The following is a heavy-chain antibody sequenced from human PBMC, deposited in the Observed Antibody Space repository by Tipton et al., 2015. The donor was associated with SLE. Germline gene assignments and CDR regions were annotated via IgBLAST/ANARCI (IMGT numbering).Heavy chain of an antibody. V-gene: IGHV3-21*01. Sequence: SLRLSCPASGFTFGDYAMSWFRQAPGKGLEWVSSISSTSNHISYADSVKGRFTISRDNAKNSLYLQMNSLRAEDTAVYYCARDPNSSGFYYFDYWDQGTLVTVSS. J-gene: IGHJ4*02. CDR3: ARDPNSSGFYYFDY. CDR2: ISSTSNHI. CDR1: GFTFGDYA. D-gene: IGHD6-19*01.